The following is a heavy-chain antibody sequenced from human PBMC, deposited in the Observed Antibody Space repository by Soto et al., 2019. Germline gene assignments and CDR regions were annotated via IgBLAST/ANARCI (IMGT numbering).Heavy chain of an antibody. D-gene: IGHD2-15*01. CDR2: IRSSGDIT. Sequence: EVQLLESGGGLVQPGGSLRLSCAASGFTFSSYAMSWFRQAPGKGLEWVSVIRSSGDITYYADSVKGRFTISRDQSKNTLYLQMNNVRAEDTSLYYCARELGGRSTTLRVALSDGLDVWGQGTTVTVSS. CDR3: ARELGGRSTTLRVALSDGLDV. J-gene: IGHJ6*02. CDR1: GFTFSSYA. V-gene: IGHV3-23*01.